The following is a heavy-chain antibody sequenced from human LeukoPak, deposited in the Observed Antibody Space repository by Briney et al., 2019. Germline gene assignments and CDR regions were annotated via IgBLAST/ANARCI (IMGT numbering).Heavy chain of an antibody. D-gene: IGHD5-12*01. CDR2: INGDGRTT. CDR1: GFIFSTYT. Sequence: PGGSLRLSCSASGFIFSTYTMYWVGQAPGKGLEYVSVINGDGRTTYYIDSVKGRFTISRDNSKNTLYLQMSSLRADDTAVYYCVGDQVDDTGYLRWGQGTRVTVSA. CDR3: VGDQVDDTGYLR. V-gene: IGHV3-64D*06. J-gene: IGHJ4*02.